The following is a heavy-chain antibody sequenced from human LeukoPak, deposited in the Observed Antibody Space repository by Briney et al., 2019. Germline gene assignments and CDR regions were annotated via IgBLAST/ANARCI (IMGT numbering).Heavy chain of an antibody. D-gene: IGHD1-26*01. CDR3: ARETKGGSSNAFDI. J-gene: IGHJ3*02. V-gene: IGHV4-59*01. Sequence: SETLSLTCTVSGGSISNYYWSWIRQPPGKGLEWIGYIYYSGSTSYNPSLKSRVTISVDTSKNQFSLKMRSVTAADTAVYYCARETKGGSSNAFDIWGQGTMVTVSS. CDR2: IYYSGST. CDR1: GGSISNYY.